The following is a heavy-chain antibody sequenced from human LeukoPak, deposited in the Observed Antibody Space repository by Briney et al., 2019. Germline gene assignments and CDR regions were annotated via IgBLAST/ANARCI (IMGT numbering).Heavy chain of an antibody. CDR1: GYTFTSYG. Sequence: GSVKVSCKASGYTFTSYGISWVRQAPRQGLEWMGWISAYNGNTNYAQKLQGRVTMTTDTSTSTAYMELRSLRSDDTAVYYCARDLSAVAANKYFQHWGQGTLVTVSS. D-gene: IGHD6-19*01. CDR2: ISAYNGNT. J-gene: IGHJ1*01. V-gene: IGHV1-18*01. CDR3: ARDLSAVAANKYFQH.